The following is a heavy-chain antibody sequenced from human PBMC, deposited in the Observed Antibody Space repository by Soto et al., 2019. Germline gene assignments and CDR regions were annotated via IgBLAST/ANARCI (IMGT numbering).Heavy chain of an antibody. V-gene: IGHV3-48*03. CDR1: GFSFSSYE. J-gene: IGHJ6*02. CDR3: ARELGYCSSTSCYVMGYYYGMDV. CDR2: ISSSDGTV. Sequence: GGSLRLSCAASGFSFSSYEMNWVRQAPGMGLEWLSRISSSDGTVYYADSVKGRFTISRDNSKNTLYLQMNSLRAEDTAVYYCARELGYCSSTSCYVMGYYYGMDVWGQGTTVTVSS. D-gene: IGHD2-2*01.